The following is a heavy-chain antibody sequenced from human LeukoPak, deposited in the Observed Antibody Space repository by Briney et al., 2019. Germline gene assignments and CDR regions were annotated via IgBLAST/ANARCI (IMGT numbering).Heavy chain of an antibody. Sequence: GGSLRLSCVASGFTFSNSAMSWVRQAPGKGLEWVSGISGSGGNTYYADSVKGRFTISRDNSKSTLYLQMNSLRAEDTAVYYCAKDGQSVLPDYWGQGTLVTVSS. CDR1: GFTFSNSA. J-gene: IGHJ4*02. D-gene: IGHD2-15*01. CDR2: ISGSGGNT. CDR3: AKDGQSVLPDY. V-gene: IGHV3-23*01.